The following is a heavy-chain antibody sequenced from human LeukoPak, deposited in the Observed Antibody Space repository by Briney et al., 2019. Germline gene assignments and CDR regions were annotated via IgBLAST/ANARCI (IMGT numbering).Heavy chain of an antibody. D-gene: IGHD5-12*01. CDR1: GGSTSSYY. V-gene: IGHV4-59*01. CDR2: IYYSGST. J-gene: IGHJ4*02. CDR3: ARVGYSGYDIDY. Sequence: SETLSLTCTVSGGSTSSYYWSWIRQPPGKGLEWIGYIYYSGSTKYNPSLKSRVTISVDTSKNQFSLKLSSVTAADTAVYYCARVGYSGYDIDYWGQGTLVTVSS.